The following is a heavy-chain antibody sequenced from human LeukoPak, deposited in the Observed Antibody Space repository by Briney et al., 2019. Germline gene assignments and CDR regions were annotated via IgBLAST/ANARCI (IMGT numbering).Heavy chain of an antibody. J-gene: IGHJ5*02. V-gene: IGHV3-48*03. D-gene: IGHD3-10*01. CDR1: GFTFSSYE. CDR2: ISSSGSTI. Sequence: GGSLRLSCAASGFTFSSYEMNWVRQAPGKGLEWVSYISSSGSTIYYAGSVKGRFTISRDNAKNSLYLQMNSLRAEDTAVYYCARDYVSGGFGPWGQGTLVTVSS. CDR3: ARDYVSGGFGP.